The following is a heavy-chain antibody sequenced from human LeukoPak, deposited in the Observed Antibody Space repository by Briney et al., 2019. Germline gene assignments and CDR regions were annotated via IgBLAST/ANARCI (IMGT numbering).Heavy chain of an antibody. Sequence: PGGSLRLSCAASGFTFSSYWMSRVRQAPGKGLEWVANIKQDGSEKYYVDSVKGRFTISRDNAKNALYLQMNSLRDEDTAVYYCARDLYGDYVFGWFDPWGQGTVVTVSS. CDR3: ARDLYGDYVFGWFDP. D-gene: IGHD4-17*01. CDR1: GFTFSSYW. CDR2: IKQDGSEK. J-gene: IGHJ5*02. V-gene: IGHV3-7*01.